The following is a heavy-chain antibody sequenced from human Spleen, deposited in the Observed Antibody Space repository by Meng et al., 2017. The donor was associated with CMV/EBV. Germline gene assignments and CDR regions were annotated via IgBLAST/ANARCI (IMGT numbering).Heavy chain of an antibody. D-gene: IGHD1-1*01. CDR1: SGSLTDYF. V-gene: IGHV4-34*01. CDR2: ISHSGRT. CDR3: ARGRTDFDS. J-gene: IGHJ4*02. Sequence: LSLTCAAYSGSLTDYFWSWIRQSPEKGLEWIGDISHSGRTNYNPSLKSRVTISVDTSSNQFFLKVTSVTAADTAVYYCARGRTDFDSWGQGTLVTVSS.